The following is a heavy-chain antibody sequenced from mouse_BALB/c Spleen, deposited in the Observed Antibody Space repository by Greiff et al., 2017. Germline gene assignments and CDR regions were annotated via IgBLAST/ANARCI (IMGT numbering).Heavy chain of an antibody. CDR1: GYTFSSYW. V-gene: IGHV1-9*01. Sequence: VKLMESGAELMKPGASVKISCKATGYTFSSYWIEWVKQRPGHGLEWIGEILPGSGSTNYNEKFKGKATFTADTSSNTAYMQLSSLTSEDSAVYYCARRGYGSSYGYFDYWGQGTTLTVSS. CDR3: ARRGYGSSYGYFDY. CDR2: ILPGSGST. D-gene: IGHD1-1*01. J-gene: IGHJ2*01.